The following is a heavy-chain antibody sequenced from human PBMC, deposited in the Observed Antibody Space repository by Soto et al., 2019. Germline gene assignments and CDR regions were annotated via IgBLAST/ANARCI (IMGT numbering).Heavy chain of an antibody. V-gene: IGHV3-11*01. CDR1: GFTFSDFY. CDR3: ARCLGGGGYALIY. D-gene: IGHD2-8*01. CDR2: ISSSGTTT. Sequence: QVQLVESGGGLVKPGGSLRLSCAASGFTFSDFYMSRIRQAPGKGLEWISYISSSGTTTYYTDSVKGRFTISRDNAKNSLYPQMNPLRDAATAVCYCARCLGGGGYALIYWGQGTLVTVSS. J-gene: IGHJ4*02.